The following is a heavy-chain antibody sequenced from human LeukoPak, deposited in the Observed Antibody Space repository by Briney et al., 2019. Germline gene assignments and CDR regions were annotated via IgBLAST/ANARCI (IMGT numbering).Heavy chain of an antibody. D-gene: IGHD1-14*01. CDR3: TRNRPETPLGY. Sequence: PGRSLRLSCAASGFTFSSYGMHWVRQAPGKGLEWVAVISYDGSNKYYADSVKGRFTISRDSSKNTLFLQMNSLKPEDTAMYHCTRNRPETPLGYWGQGTLVTVSS. CDR2: ISYDGSNK. J-gene: IGHJ4*02. V-gene: IGHV3-30*03. CDR1: GFTFSSYG.